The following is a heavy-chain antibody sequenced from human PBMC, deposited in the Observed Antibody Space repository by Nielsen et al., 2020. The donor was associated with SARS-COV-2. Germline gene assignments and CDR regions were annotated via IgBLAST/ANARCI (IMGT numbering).Heavy chain of an antibody. D-gene: IGHD4-17*01. V-gene: IGHV3-33*01. J-gene: IGHJ5*02. Sequence: GGSLRLSCAASGFTFSSHGMHWVRQAPGKGLEWVAVIWYDGSNKYYADSVKGRFTISRDNSKNTLYLQMNSLRAEDTAVYYSARDRGDYGDWNWFDPWGQGTLVTVSS. CDR2: IWYDGSNK. CDR1: GFTFSSHG. CDR3: ARDRGDYGDWNWFDP.